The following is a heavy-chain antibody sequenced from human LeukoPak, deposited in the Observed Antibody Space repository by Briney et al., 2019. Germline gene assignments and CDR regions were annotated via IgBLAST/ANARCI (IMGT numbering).Heavy chain of an antibody. J-gene: IGHJ4*02. D-gene: IGHD3-22*01. CDR2: ISGSSSDI. Sequence: GGSLRLSCAASGFTLSSYAMNWVRQARGKGLEWVSSISGSSSDIYYADSVKGRFTISRDNAKNSVFLQMNNLRAEDTAIYYCARRGYHDSSGYDYWGQGTLVTVSS. V-gene: IGHV3-21*06. CDR3: ARRGYHDSSGYDY. CDR1: GFTLSSYA.